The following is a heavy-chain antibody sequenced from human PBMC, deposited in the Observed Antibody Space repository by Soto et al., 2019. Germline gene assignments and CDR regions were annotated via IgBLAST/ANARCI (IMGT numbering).Heavy chain of an antibody. Sequence: PGGSLRLSCAASGFTFSSYAMSWVRQAPGKGLEWVSAISGSGGSTYYADSVKGRFTISRDNSKNTLYLQMNSLRAEDTAVYYCAKDGTIFEAYYMDVWGKGTTVTVSS. CDR1: GFTFSSYA. D-gene: IGHD1-7*01. J-gene: IGHJ6*03. CDR2: ISGSGGST. CDR3: AKDGTIFEAYYMDV. V-gene: IGHV3-23*01.